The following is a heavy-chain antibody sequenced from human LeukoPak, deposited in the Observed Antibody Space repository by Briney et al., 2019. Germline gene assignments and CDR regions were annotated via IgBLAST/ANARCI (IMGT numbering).Heavy chain of an antibody. D-gene: IGHD5-24*01. V-gene: IGHV4-61*02. CDR1: GVSISSGSYY. J-gene: IGHJ4*02. CDR2: IYTSGST. Sequence: PSQTLSLTCTVSGVSISSGSYYWSWIRQPAGKGLEWIGRIYTSGSTNYNPSLKSRVTISVDTSKNQFSLKLSSVTAADTAVYYCARDGMAAWFDYWGQGTLVTVSS. CDR3: ARDGMAAWFDY.